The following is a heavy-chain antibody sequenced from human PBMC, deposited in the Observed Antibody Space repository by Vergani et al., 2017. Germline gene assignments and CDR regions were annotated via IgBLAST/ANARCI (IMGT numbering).Heavy chain of an antibody. CDR3: AREAVAAAWPYVDY. J-gene: IGHJ4*02. CDR2: ISSSSNTI. D-gene: IGHD2-15*01. CDR1: GFTFSSYS. Sequence: EVQLVESGGGLVQPGGSLRLSCAASGFTFSSYSMNWVRQAPGKGLEWVSYISSSSNTIYYADSVKGRFTISRDNAKNSLYLQMNSLRAEDTAVYYCAREAVAAAWPYVDYWGQGTLVTVSS. V-gene: IGHV3-48*01.